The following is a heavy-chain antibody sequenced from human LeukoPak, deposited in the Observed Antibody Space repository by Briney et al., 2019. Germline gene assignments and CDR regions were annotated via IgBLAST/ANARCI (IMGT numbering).Heavy chain of an antibody. Sequence: TSETLSLACNVSSGAISNYYWSWIRQPPGKGLEWIGYINYSGSAFYNPSVKSRVTISVDTSKNQFSLKLNSVTAADTAVYYCARAYYGDFFDYWGQGTLVTVSS. CDR3: ARAYYGDFFDY. J-gene: IGHJ4*02. D-gene: IGHD4-17*01. V-gene: IGHV4-59*08. CDR2: INYSGSA. CDR1: SGAISNYY.